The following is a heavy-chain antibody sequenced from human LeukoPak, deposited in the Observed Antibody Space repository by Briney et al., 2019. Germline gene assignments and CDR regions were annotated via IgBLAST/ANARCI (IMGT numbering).Heavy chain of an antibody. D-gene: IGHD6-19*01. V-gene: IGHV3-66*01. Sequence: GGSLRLSCVASGFTFINTWMYWVRQAPGKGLEWVSVIYSGGSTYYADSVKGRFTISRDNAKNSLYLQMNSLRAEDTAVYYCARDLGYSSGPNYWGQGTRVTVSS. CDR1: GFTFINTW. J-gene: IGHJ4*02. CDR3: ARDLGYSSGPNY. CDR2: IYSGGST.